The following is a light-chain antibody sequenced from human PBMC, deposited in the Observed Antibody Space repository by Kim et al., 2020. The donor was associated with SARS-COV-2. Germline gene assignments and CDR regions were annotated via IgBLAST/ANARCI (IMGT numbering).Light chain of an antibody. CDR1: NLGSRY. Sequence: VSPGQTATITCAGDNLGSRYACWSQQRPGQSPVLVIYQNTKRPSGIPGRFSASSSGNTATLSISGTQTMDEADYYCQAWDGSTGWVFGGGTKLTVL. V-gene: IGLV3-1*01. CDR2: QNT. J-gene: IGLJ3*02. CDR3: QAWDGSTGWV.